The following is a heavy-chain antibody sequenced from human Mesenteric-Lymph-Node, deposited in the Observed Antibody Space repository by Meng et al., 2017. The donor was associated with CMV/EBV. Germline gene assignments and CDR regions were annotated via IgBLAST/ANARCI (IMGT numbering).Heavy chain of an antibody. Sequence: GESLKISCAASGFTFDDYTMHWVRQAPGKGLEWVSLISWDGGSTYYADSVKGRFTISRDNSKNTLYLQMNSLRAEDTAVYYCAKVVYAIVDYYYYGMDVWGQGTTVTVSS. D-gene: IGHD2-8*01. J-gene: IGHJ6*02. V-gene: IGHV3-43*01. CDR3: AKVVYAIVDYYYYGMDV. CDR1: GFTFDDYT. CDR2: ISWDGGST.